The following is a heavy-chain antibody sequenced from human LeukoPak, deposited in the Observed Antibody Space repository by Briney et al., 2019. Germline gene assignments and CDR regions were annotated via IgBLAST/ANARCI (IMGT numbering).Heavy chain of an antibody. V-gene: IGHV4-59*01. CDR3: ARDLVGYYHYYMDV. CDR2: IDYSGSD. CDR1: GGSISSYD. D-gene: IGHD6-6*01. J-gene: IGHJ6*03. Sequence: NPSETLSLTCTVSGGSISSYDWTWIRQPPGKGLEWIWYIDYSGSDNYNTSLKSRVTISIDTSKKQFSLKLNSVTAADTAVYYCARDLVGYYHYYMDVWGKGTTVTVSS.